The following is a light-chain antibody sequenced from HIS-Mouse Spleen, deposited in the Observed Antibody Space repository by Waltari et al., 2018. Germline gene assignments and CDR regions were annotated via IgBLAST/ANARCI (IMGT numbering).Light chain of an antibody. J-gene: IGLJ1*01. CDR3: QAWDSSTEV. CDR2: QDR. CDR1: NLGDKY. Sequence: SYELTQPPSVSVSPGQTASITCSGDNLGDKYACWYQQKPGQSPVLVIYQDRKRPSGIPERFSGSNSGNTATLTISGTQAMDEADYYCQAWDSSTEVFGTGTKVTVL. V-gene: IGLV3-1*01.